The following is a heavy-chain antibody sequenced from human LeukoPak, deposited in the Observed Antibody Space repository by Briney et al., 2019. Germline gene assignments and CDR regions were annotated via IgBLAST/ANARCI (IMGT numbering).Heavy chain of an antibody. CDR2: ITRSSIYI. D-gene: IGHD3-10*01. V-gene: IGHV3-21*04. J-gene: IGHJ3*02. CDR1: GFTFSSYS. CDR3: ARAPSAIGGAFDI. Sequence: GGSLRLSCAASGFTFSSYSMNWVRQAPGKGLEWVSSITRSSIYIYYGDSVKGRFTISRDNAKNSLYLQMNSLRAEDTAVYYCARAPSAIGGAFDIWGQGTMVTVSS.